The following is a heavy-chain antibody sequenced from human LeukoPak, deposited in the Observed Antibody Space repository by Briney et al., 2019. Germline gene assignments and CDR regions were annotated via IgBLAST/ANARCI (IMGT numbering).Heavy chain of an antibody. CDR2: IIPIFGTA. CDR3: ARDRGIAAPYYGMDV. D-gene: IGHD6-13*01. CDR1: GGTFSSYA. J-gene: IGHJ6*02. V-gene: IGHV1-69*13. Sequence: SVKVSCKASGGTFSSYAISWVRQAPGQGLEWMGGIIPIFGTANYAQKFQGRVTITADESTSTAYMELSSLRSEDTAVYYCARDRGIAAPYYGMDVWGQGTTVTVSS.